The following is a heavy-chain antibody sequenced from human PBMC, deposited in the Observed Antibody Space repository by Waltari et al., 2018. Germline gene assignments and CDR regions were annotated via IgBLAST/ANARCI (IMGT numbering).Heavy chain of an antibody. CDR2: IYTRENT. D-gene: IGHD1-26*01. Sequence: QVQLQESGPGLVKPSETLSLTCTVSGGSISNYFWSWIRQPAGKGLEWIGRIYTRENTTNTPPLKSRGTTSVATSKTQFSLKLNSVTAADTAVYYCARENRGRSYSHFDYWGQGTLVTVSS. CDR1: GGSISNYF. J-gene: IGHJ4*02. V-gene: IGHV4-4*07. CDR3: ARENRGRSYSHFDY.